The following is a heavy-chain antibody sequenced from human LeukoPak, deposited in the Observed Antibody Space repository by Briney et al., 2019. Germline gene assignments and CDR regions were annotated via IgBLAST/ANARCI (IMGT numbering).Heavy chain of an antibody. D-gene: IGHD1-26*01. J-gene: IGHJ4*02. Sequence: ASVKASCKASGGTFSSYAISWVRQAPGQGLEWMGGIIPIFGTANYAQKFQGRVTITADESTSTAYMELSSLRSEDTAVYYCALRIVGATSGPGGDYWGQGTLVTVSS. V-gene: IGHV1-69*13. CDR1: GGTFSSYA. CDR2: IIPIFGTA. CDR3: ALRIVGATSGPGGDY.